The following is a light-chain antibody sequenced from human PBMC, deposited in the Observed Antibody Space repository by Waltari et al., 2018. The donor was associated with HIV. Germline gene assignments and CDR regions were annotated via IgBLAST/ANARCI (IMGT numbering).Light chain of an antibody. CDR3: ASRDNNGKRVL. CDR2: DKN. V-gene: IGLV3-19*01. J-gene: IGLJ3*02. Sequence: SSELTQDPIVSVTLGQTVTITCQGDSLRNYYASWHQLKPGQAPILVIYDKNTRPSGIPDRSSGSTSGNTASLTITGSQAEDEADYFCASRDNNGKRVLFGGGTKLTVL. CDR1: SLRNYY.